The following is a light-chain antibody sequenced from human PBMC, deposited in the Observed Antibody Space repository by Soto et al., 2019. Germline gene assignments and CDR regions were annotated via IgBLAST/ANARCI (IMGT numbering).Light chain of an antibody. CDR3: AAWDDSLRARYV. V-gene: IGLV1-47*01. Sequence: QSVLTQPPSASGTPGQRVTISCSGSSSNIGSNYVYWYQQLPGTAPKLLIYRNNQRPSGVPDRFSGSKSGTSASLAISGLRSEDEADYYCAAWDDSLRARYVFGTGTKVTV. CDR2: RNN. J-gene: IGLJ1*01. CDR1: SSNIGSNY.